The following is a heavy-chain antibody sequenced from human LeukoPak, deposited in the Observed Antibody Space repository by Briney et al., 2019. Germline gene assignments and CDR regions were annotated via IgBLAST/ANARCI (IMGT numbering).Heavy chain of an antibody. CDR1: SGSIGSSNYY. J-gene: IGHJ6*02. Sequence: PSETLSLTCTVSSGSIGSSNYYWGWIRQPPGKGLEWIGSIYYSGIAYYNPTLKSRVTISVDASKSHFSLKLSSVTAADTAIYYCAGVVGGSYSMDVWGQGTTVTVSS. V-gene: IGHV4-39*02. CDR2: IYYSGIA. CDR3: AGVVGGSYSMDV. D-gene: IGHD1-26*01.